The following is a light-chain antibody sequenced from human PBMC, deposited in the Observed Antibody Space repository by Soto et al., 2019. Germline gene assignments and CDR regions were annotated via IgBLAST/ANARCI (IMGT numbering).Light chain of an antibody. J-gene: IGKJ4*01. CDR3: QQYNNWLT. V-gene: IGKV3D-15*01. CDR2: DAS. Sequence: EILMTQSPTTVCVSPGESAILSCRASQNIGTNLVWYQQKPGQAPRLLLYDASNRATGIPARFSGSGSGTDFTLTISSLQSEDFAVYNCQQYNNWLTFGGGTKVDIK. CDR1: QNIGTN.